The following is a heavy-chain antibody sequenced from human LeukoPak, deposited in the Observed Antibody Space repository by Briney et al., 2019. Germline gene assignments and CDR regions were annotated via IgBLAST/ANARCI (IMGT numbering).Heavy chain of an antibody. D-gene: IGHD1-20*01. CDR1: GFTFSSYA. CDR3: ARVTGYFPKAFFDY. V-gene: IGHV3-23*01. Sequence: AGGSLRLSCAASGFTFSSYAMSWVRQAPGKGLEWVSAISGSGGSTYYADSVRGRFTVSRDNAENSLYLQMNSLRAEDTAVYYCARVTGYFPKAFFDYWGQGTLVTVSS. J-gene: IGHJ4*02. CDR2: ISGSGGST.